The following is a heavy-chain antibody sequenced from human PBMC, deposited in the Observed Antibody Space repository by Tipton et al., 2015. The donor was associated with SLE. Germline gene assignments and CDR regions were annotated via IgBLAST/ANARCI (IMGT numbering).Heavy chain of an antibody. CDR1: GFTFDTYA. D-gene: IGHD6-19*01. CDR3: AKCRYSSGWLGGGFDS. CDR2: ISGCGASR. V-gene: IGHV3-23*01. Sequence: SLRLSCAASGFTFDTYAMSWVRRAPGKGLEWGSGISGCGASRNYTDSMKGRSFISRDNSNNTLFLDLHNLRAEDTAVYYCAKCRYSSGWLGGGFDSWGQGTLVTVSS. J-gene: IGHJ4*02.